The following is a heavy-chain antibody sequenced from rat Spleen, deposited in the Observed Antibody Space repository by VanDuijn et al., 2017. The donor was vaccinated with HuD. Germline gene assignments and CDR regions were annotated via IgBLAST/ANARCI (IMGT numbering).Heavy chain of an antibody. V-gene: IGHV5-31*01. CDR1: GFTFNNYW. Sequence: EVQLVESGGGLVQPGRSLKLSCVASGFTFNNYWMTWIRQAPGKGLEWIASITNTGRNTYYPDSVKGRFTISRDTAENTLYLQMTSLRSEDTATYYCARQNYYDGSYYSYVMDAWGQGASVTVSS. D-gene: IGHD1-12*02. J-gene: IGHJ4*01. CDR2: ITNTGRNT. CDR3: ARQNYYDGSYYSYVMDA.